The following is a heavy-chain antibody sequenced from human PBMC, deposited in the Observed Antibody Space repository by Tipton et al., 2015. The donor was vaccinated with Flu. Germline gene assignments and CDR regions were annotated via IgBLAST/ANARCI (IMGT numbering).Heavy chain of an antibody. D-gene: IGHD4-17*01. V-gene: IGHV4-30-4*01. Sequence: TLSLTCTVSGGSISSGDYYWSWIRQPPGKGLEWIGYIYYSVSTYYNPSLKSRVTISVDTSKNQFSLKLSSVTAADTAVYYCAREGYTVTTRWFDPWGQGTLVTVSS. J-gene: IGHJ5*02. CDR3: AREGYTVTTRWFDP. CDR1: GGSISSGDYY. CDR2: IYYSVST.